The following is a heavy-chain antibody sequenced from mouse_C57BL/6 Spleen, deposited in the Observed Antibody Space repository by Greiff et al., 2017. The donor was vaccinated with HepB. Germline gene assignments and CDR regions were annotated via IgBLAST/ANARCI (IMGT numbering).Heavy chain of an antibody. V-gene: IGHV1-54*01. D-gene: IGHD4-1*01. CDR3: ARLGVTGSDY. Sequence: LVESGAELVRPGTSVKVSCKASGYAFTNYLIEWVKQRPGQGLEWIGVINPGSGGTNYNEKFKGKATLTADKSSSTAYMQLSSLTSEDSAVYFCARLGVTGSDYWGQGTTLTVSS. J-gene: IGHJ2*01. CDR2: INPGSGGT. CDR1: GYAFTNYL.